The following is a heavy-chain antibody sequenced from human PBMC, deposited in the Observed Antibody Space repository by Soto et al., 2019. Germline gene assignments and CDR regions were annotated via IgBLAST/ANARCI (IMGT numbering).Heavy chain of an antibody. D-gene: IGHD6-19*01. J-gene: IGHJ4*02. Sequence: SETLSLTCTVSGGSISSYYWSWIRQPPGKGLEWIGYIYYSGSTNYNPSLKSRVTISVDTSKNQFSLKLSSVTAADTAVYYCARDQDPPSGWLDYWGQGTLVTVYS. CDR3: ARDQDPPSGWLDY. V-gene: IGHV4-59*01. CDR1: GGSISSYY. CDR2: IYYSGST.